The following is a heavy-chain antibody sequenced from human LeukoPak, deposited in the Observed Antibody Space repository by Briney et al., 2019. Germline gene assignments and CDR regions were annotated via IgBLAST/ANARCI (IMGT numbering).Heavy chain of an antibody. J-gene: IGHJ3*02. CDR1: GFTFSSYE. V-gene: IGHV3-74*01. D-gene: IGHD3-10*01. CDR2: INSDGSST. Sequence: GGSLRLSCAASGFTFSSYEMNWVRQGPGKGLVWVSNINSDGSSTSYADSVKGRFTISRDNAKNTLYLQMISLRAEGTAVYYCTRGGYGSGSYDAFDIWGQGTMVTVSS. CDR3: TRGGYGSGSYDAFDI.